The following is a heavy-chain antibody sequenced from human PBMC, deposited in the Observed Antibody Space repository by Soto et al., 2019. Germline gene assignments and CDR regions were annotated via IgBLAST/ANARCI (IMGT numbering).Heavy chain of an antibody. Sequence: QITLKESGPTLVKPTQTLTLTCTFSGFSLSSTRMAVGWIRQPPGKALEWLALIYWDDDKRYSPFVKSRLTITKDTSKNQVVLTTSNMDPVDTARYYCAHIVVAGLGYYFDYWGQGTLVTVSS. CDR1: GFSLSSTRMA. D-gene: IGHD6-19*01. CDR3: AHIVVAGLGYYFDY. J-gene: IGHJ4*02. CDR2: IYWDDDK. V-gene: IGHV2-5*02.